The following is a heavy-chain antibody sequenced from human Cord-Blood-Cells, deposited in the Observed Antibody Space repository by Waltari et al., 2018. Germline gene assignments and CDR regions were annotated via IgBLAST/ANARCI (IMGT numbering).Heavy chain of an antibody. CDR3: ARAQTAGGSGYYFDY. V-gene: IGHV1-69*01. Sequence: QVQLVHSGAEVKKPGSSVKVSCKASGVTFSSNAISWVRPAPGEGLEWMGGIIPIFGTANYAKKFQGRVTITADESTSTAYMELSSLRSEDTAVYYCARAQTAGGSGYYFDYWGQGTLVTVSS. CDR2: IIPIFGTA. J-gene: IGHJ4*02. D-gene: IGHD5-12*01. CDR1: GVTFSSNA.